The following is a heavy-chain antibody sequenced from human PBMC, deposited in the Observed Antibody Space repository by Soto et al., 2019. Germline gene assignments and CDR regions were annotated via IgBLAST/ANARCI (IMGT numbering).Heavy chain of an antibody. CDR2: IYYSGST. V-gene: IGHV4-59*08. J-gene: IGHJ4*02. CDR3: ARRYGYSFDY. CDR1: GGSISSYY. Sequence: SDTLSLTCTVSGGSISSYYWSWIRQPPGKGLEWIGYIYYSGSTNYNPSLKSRVTISVDTSKNQFSLKLSSVTAADTAVYYCARRYGYSFDYWGQGTLVNVS. D-gene: IGHD1-1*01.